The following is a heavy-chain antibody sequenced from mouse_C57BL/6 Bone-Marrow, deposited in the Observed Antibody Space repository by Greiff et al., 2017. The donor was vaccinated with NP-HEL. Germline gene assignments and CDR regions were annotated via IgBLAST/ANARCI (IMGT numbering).Heavy chain of an antibody. V-gene: IGHV1-69*01. CDR3: AREGTVVAWDWYFDV. J-gene: IGHJ1*03. CDR2: IDPSDSYT. Sequence: QVQLKQPGAELVMPGASVKLSCKASGYTFTSYWMHWVKQRPGQGLEWIGEIDPSDSYTNYNQKFKGKSTLTVDKSSSTAYMQLSSLTSEDSAVYYCAREGTVVAWDWYFDVWGTGTTVTVSS. CDR1: GYTFTSYW. D-gene: IGHD1-1*01.